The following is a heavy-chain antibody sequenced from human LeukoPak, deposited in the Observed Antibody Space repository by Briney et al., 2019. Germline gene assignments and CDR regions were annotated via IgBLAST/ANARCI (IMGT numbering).Heavy chain of an antibody. V-gene: IGHV1-18*01. D-gene: IGHD6-13*01. CDR2: ISAYNGNT. CDR1: GYTFTSYG. J-gene: IGHJ5*02. Sequence: ASVKVSCKASGYTFTSYGISWVRQAPGQGLEWMGWISAYNGNTNYAQKLQGRVTMTTDTSTSTAHMELRSLRSDDTAVYYCAREGIAAADYNWFDPWGQGTLVTVSS. CDR3: AREGIAAADYNWFDP.